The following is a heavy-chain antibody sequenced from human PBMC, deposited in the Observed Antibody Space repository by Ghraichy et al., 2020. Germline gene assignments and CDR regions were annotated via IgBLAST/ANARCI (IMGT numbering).Heavy chain of an antibody. Sequence: SSTLSLTCAVYGGSFSGYYWSWIRQPPGKGLEWIGEINHSGSTNYNPSLKSRVTISVDTSKNQFSLKLSSVTAADTAVYYCARGSGGDCSSTSCGDYGMDVWGQGTTVTVSS. CDR3: ARGSGGDCSSTSCGDYGMDV. CDR1: GGSFSGYY. D-gene: IGHD2-2*01. J-gene: IGHJ6*02. CDR2: INHSGST. V-gene: IGHV4-34*01.